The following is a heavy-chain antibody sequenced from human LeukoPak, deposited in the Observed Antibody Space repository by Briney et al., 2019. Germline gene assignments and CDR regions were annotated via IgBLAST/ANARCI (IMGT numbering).Heavy chain of an antibody. D-gene: IGHD1-26*01. J-gene: IGHJ3*02. V-gene: IGHV3-7*01. CDR1: GFTFSNNW. CDR2: IKQDGSEK. Sequence: GGSLRLSCAASGFTFSNNWMSWVRQAPGKGLEGVATIKQDGSEKYYMDSVKGRFTISRDNAKNSLYLQMNSLRAEDTAVYYCAREGYTSIVGALDAFDIWGQGTVVTVSS. CDR3: AREGYTSIVGALDAFDI.